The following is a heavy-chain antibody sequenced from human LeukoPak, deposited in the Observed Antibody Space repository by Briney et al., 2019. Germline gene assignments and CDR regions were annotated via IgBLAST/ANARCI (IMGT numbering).Heavy chain of an antibody. CDR2: IKSKTDGGTA. V-gene: IGHV3-15*01. Sequence: GGSLRLSCAASGFTLRNAWMSWVRQAPGKGLEWIGRIKSKTDGGTADYAAPVKGRITISRDDSKNTLYLQINSLKNDDTALYYCTTRTWADGFDIWGQGTMLTVSS. D-gene: IGHD2-2*01. J-gene: IGHJ3*02. CDR1: GFTLRNAW. CDR3: TTRTWADGFDI.